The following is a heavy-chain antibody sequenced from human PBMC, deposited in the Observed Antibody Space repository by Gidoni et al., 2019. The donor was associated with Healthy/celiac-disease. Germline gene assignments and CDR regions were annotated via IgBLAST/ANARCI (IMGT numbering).Heavy chain of an antibody. CDR1: GYSIRSGYY. CDR2: IYHRGST. J-gene: IGHJ3*02. V-gene: IGHV4-38-2*01. D-gene: IGHD6-6*01. CDR3: ARIGTRIAARPRHAFDI. Sequence: QVQLQESGPGLVKHSATLSLTWAVSGYSIRSGYYWGWIRQPPGKGLEWIGSIYHRGSTYYNPSLKSRVTISVDTSKNQFSLKLSSVTAADTAVYYCARIGTRIAARPRHAFDIWGQGTMVTVSS.